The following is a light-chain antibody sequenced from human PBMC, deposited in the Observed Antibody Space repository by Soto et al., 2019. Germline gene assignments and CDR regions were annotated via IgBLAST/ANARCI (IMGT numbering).Light chain of an antibody. Sequence: EIVLTQSPGTLSLSPGERATLSCRASQSVGSSYLAWYQHKPGQAPRLLIHGGSSRATGVPDRFSGSGSGTDFTLTISRLEPEDFSVYYCQQYGTSPLTFGQGTRL. CDR1: QSVGSSY. V-gene: IGKV3-20*01. J-gene: IGKJ5*01. CDR3: QQYGTSPLT. CDR2: GGS.